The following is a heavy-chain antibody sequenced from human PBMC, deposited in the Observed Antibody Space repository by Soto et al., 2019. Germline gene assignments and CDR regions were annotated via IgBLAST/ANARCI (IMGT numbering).Heavy chain of an antibody. V-gene: IGHV4-31*03. CDR2: IYYSGST. D-gene: IGHD3-16*02. J-gene: IGHJ5*02. CDR3: ARTATFGGVIVRANWFDP. CDR1: GGSISSGGYY. Sequence: QVQLQESGPGLVKPSQTLSLTCTVSGGSISSGGYYWSWIRQHPGKGLEWIGYIYYSGSTYYNPSLKSRVTISVDTSKNQFSLKLSSVTAADTAVYYCARTATFGGVIVRANWFDPWGPGTLVTVSS.